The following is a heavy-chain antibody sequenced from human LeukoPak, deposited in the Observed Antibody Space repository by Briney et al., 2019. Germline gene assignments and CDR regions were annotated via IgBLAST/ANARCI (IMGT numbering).Heavy chain of an antibody. V-gene: IGHV4-34*01. CDR2: INHSGST. J-gene: IGHJ6*03. Sequence: SETLSLTCAVYGGSFSGYYWSWIRQPPGKGLEWIGEINHSGSTNYNPSLKSRVTISVDTSKNQFSLKLSSVTAADTAVYYCARRGISQGYYMDVWGKGTTVTISS. CDR1: GGSFSGYY. D-gene: IGHD6-13*01. CDR3: ARRGISQGYYMDV.